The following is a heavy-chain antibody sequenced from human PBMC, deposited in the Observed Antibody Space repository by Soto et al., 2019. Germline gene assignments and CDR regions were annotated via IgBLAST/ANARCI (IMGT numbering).Heavy chain of an antibody. Sequence: GESLKISCKGSGYSFTSYWISWVRQMPGKGLEWMGRIDPSDSYTNYSPSFQGHVTISADKSISTAYLQWSSLKASDTAMYYCAGRAFYYYDSSGKTSDAFDIWGQGTMVT. V-gene: IGHV5-10-1*01. CDR2: IDPSDSYT. CDR3: AGRAFYYYDSSGKTSDAFDI. J-gene: IGHJ3*02. CDR1: GYSFTSYW. D-gene: IGHD3-22*01.